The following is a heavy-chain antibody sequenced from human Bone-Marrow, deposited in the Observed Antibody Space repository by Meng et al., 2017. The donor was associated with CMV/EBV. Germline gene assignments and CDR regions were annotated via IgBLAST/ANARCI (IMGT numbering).Heavy chain of an antibody. D-gene: IGHD2-21*01. CDR2: IYYSGST. CDR1: GGSISSSSYY. V-gene: IGHV4-39*01. J-gene: IGHJ4*02. Sequence: SETLSLTCTVSGGSISSSSYYWGWIRQPPGKGLEWIGSIYYSGSTYYNPSLKSRVTISVDTSKNQFSLKLSSVTAADTAVYYCAVLWRGRVDYWVQGTLVTVSS. CDR3: AVLWRGRVDY.